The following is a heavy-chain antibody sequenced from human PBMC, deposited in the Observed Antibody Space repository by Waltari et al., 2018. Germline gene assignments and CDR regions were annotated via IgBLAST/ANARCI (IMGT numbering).Heavy chain of an antibody. CDR2: INVGNDNT. J-gene: IGHJ4*02. Sequence: QVQLVQSGAEVKKPGASVKVSCMASGYTFTTNPIHWVRQASGQRLEWMGWINVGNDNTRYSQKFQGRVTITTDTSASTAYMELSNLRSEDTAVYYCAREAVRGGGCFDSWGQGTLVTVSS. D-gene: IGHD3-10*01. CDR3: AREAVRGGGCFDS. V-gene: IGHV1-3*01. CDR1: GYTFTTNP.